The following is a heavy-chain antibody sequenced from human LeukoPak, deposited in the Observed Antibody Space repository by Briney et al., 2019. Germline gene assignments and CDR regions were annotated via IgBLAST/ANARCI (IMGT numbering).Heavy chain of an antibody. J-gene: IGHJ4*02. CDR1: EFSVGSNY. D-gene: IGHD5-18*01. CDR2: ISTSGSTI. CDR3: ARAKRGYSYGYYHYFDY. V-gene: IGHV3-11*01. Sequence: GGSLRLSCAASEFSVGSNYMTWVRQAPGKGLEWVSYISTSGSTIYYADSLKGRFTISRDNAKNSLYLQMNSLRAEDTAVYYCARAKRGYSYGYYHYFDYWGQGTLVTVSS.